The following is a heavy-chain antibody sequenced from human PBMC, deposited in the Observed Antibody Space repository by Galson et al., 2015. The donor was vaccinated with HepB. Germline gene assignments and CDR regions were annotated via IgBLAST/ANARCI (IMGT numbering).Heavy chain of an antibody. CDR1: GFSFSNYA. CDR2: ISYDGSFR. CDR3: AKVAILGATPHYFDY. J-gene: IGHJ4*02. Sequence: SPRLSCASSGFSFSNYAIHWVRQAPGKGLEWMAVISYDGSFRYYSDSVKGRFTVSRDSSSNTVFLLMTSLRVDDTAVYHCAKVAILGATPHYFDYLGQGTLVTVSS. D-gene: IGHD3-16*01. V-gene: IGHV3-30*18.